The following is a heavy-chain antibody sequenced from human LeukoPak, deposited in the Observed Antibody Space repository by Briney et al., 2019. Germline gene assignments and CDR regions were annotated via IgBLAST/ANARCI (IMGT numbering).Heavy chain of an antibody. CDR1: GGSFSGYY. Sequence: SETLSLTCAVSGGSFSGYYWSWIRQPPGKGLEWIGEINHSGSTNYNPSLKSRVTISVDTSKNQFSLKLSSVTAADTAVYYCATSSIVVVVAATSHYFDYWGQGTLVTVSS. D-gene: IGHD2-15*01. CDR2: INHSGST. V-gene: IGHV4-34*01. J-gene: IGHJ4*02. CDR3: ATSSIVVVVAATSHYFDY.